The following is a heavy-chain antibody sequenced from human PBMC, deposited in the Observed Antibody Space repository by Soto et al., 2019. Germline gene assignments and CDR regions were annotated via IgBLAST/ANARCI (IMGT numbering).Heavy chain of an antibody. CDR3: AKVPITSIVGARRTDWYFDL. D-gene: IGHD1-26*01. V-gene: IGHV3-23*01. CDR2: ISGGGGST. Sequence: EVQLLESGGGLVQPGGSLRLSCAASGFTFTSYAMSWVRQAPGKGLEWVSAISGGGGSTYYADSVKGRFTISRDNSKNTLYLQMNSLRAEDTALYYCAKVPITSIVGARRTDWYFDLWGRGTLVTVSS. CDR1: GFTFTSYA. J-gene: IGHJ2*01.